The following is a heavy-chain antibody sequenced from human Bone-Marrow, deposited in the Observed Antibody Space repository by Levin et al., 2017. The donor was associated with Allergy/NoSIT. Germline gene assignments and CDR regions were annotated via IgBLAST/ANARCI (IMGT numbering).Heavy chain of an antibody. CDR2: ISYDGSNK. CDR1: GFTFSSYG. J-gene: IGHJ3*02. CDR3: AKDEYSGYDRDTRNDAFDI. V-gene: IGHV3-30*18. D-gene: IGHD5-12*01. Sequence: PGGSLRLSCAASGFTFSSYGMHWVRQAPGKGLEWVAVISYDGSNKYYADSVKGRFTISRDNSKNTLYLQMNSLRAEDTAVYYCAKDEYSGYDRDTRNDAFDIWGQGTMVTVSS.